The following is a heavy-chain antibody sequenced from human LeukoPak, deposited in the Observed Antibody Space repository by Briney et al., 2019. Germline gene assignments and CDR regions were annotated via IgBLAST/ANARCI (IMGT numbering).Heavy chain of an antibody. CDR2: IFYSGST. CDR3: ARGVRYYGSGSYYNHYYMDV. D-gene: IGHD3-10*01. J-gene: IGHJ6*03. CDR1: GGSISTSNYY. Sequence: PSETLSLTCTVSGGSISTSNYYWGWIRQPPGKGLEWIGNIFYSGSTYYSPSLKSRVTISVDTSKNQFSLKLSSVTAADTAVYYCARGVRYYGSGSYYNHYYMDVWGKGTTVTISS. V-gene: IGHV4-39*07.